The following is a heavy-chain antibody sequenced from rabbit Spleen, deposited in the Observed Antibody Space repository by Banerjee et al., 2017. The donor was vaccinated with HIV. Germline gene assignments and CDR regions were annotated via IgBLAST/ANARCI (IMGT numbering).Heavy chain of an antibody. CDR2: MDADDRGGI. D-gene: IGHD4-1*01. CDR3: VREVAAKFSL. Sequence: QSLEESGGDLVKPGASLTLTCTASGFSFSSGYCMCWVRQAPGKGLEWIACMDADDRGGIAYASWVNGRFTISKTSSTTVTLQMTSLTAADTATYFCVREVAAKFSLWGPGTLVTVS. J-gene: IGHJ4*01. V-gene: IGHV1S40*01. CDR1: GFSFSSGYC.